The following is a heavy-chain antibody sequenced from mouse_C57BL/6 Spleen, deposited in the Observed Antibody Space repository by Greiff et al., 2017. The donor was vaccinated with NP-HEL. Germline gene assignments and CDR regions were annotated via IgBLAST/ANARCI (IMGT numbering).Heavy chain of an antibody. Sequence: EVKLQESGPGLVKPSQSLSLTCSVTGYSITSGYYWNWIRQFPGNKLEWMGYISYDGSNNYNPSLKNRISITRDTSKNQFFLKLNAVTTEDTATYYCARGNDFDDWGQGTTLTVSS. CDR1: GYSITSGYY. CDR2: ISYDGSN. CDR3: ARGNDFDD. J-gene: IGHJ2*01. V-gene: IGHV3-6*01.